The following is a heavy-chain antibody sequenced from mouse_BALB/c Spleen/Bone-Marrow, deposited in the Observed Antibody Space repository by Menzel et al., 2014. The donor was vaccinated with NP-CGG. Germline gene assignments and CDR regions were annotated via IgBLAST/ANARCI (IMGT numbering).Heavy chain of an antibody. V-gene: IGHV5-12-1*01. CDR1: GFAFSSYD. CDR2: ISSGGGST. D-gene: IGHD1-1*01. Sequence: EVKLVESGGGLVKPGGSLKLSCAASGFAFSSYDMSWVRQTPEKRLEWVAYISSGGGSTYYPDTVKGRFTISRDNAKNPLYLQMRSLNSEDTAMYYLAREVLRDYFDYWGQGTPLPAS. J-gene: IGHJ2*01. CDR3: AREVLRDYFDY.